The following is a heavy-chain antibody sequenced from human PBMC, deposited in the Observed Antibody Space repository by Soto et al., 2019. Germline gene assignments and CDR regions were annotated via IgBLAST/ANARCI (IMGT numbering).Heavy chain of an antibody. V-gene: IGHV1-69*01. Sequence: QVQLVQSGAEVKKPGSSVKVSCKASGGTFSSYAISWVRQAPGQGLEWMGGIIPIFGTANYAQKFQGRVTSTADESTSTAYMELRSLRSEDTAVYYCARSIGYDSSGYNDAFDIWGQGTMVTVSS. CDR2: IIPIFGTA. CDR3: ARSIGYDSSGYNDAFDI. D-gene: IGHD3-22*01. J-gene: IGHJ3*02. CDR1: GGTFSSYA.